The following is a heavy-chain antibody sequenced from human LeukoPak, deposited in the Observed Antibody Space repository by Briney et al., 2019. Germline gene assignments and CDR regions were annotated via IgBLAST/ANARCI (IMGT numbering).Heavy chain of an antibody. D-gene: IGHD1-26*01. CDR2: ISTGTGDT. Sequence: ASVKVSCKASGYMFTTYGISWVRQAPGQGLEWMGWISTGTGDTNYAQKFQDRVTMTIDTSANTAHMELRSLRSDDTAVYYCARAGAGALLIWFLGDGMDVWGKGTTVTVSS. J-gene: IGHJ6*04. CDR3: ARAGAGALLIWFLGDGMDV. V-gene: IGHV1-18*01. CDR1: GYMFTTYG.